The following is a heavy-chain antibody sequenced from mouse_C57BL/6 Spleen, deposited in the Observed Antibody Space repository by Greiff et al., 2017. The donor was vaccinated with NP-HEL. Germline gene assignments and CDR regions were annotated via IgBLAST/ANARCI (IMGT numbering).Heavy chain of an antibody. CDR2: INPNNGGT. CDR3: ARSHLLLRFDY. V-gene: IGHV1-26*01. D-gene: IGHD1-1*01. CDR1: GYTFTDYY. J-gene: IGHJ2*01. Sequence: EVQLQQSGPELVKPGASVKISCKASGYTFTDYYMNWVKQSHGKSLEWIGDINPNNGGTSYNQKFKGKATLTVDKSSSTAYMELRSLTSEDSAVYYCARSHLLLRFDYWGQGTTLTVSS.